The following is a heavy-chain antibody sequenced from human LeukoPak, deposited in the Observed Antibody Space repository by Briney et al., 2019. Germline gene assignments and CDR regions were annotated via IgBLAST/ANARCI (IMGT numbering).Heavy chain of an antibody. V-gene: IGHV3-30-3*01. Sequence: PGGSLRLSCAASGFTFSSYWMSWVRQAPGKGLEWVAVISYDGSNKYYADSVKGRFTISRDNSKNTLYLQMNSLRAEDTAVYYCAREVAVAGTIWGQGTLVTVSS. D-gene: IGHD6-19*01. J-gene: IGHJ4*02. CDR2: ISYDGSNK. CDR3: AREVAVAGTI. CDR1: GFTFSSYW.